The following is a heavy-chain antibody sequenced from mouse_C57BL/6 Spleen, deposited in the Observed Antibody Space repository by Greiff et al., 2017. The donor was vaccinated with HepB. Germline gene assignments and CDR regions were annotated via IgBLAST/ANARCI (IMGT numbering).Heavy chain of an antibody. D-gene: IGHD1-1*01. CDR2: ISYSGST. J-gene: IGHJ4*01. Sequence: DVQLQESGPGMVKPSQSLSLTCTVTGYSITSGYDWHWIRHFPGNKLEWMGYISYSGSTNYNPSLKSRISITHDTSKNHFFLKLNSVTTEDTATYYCARDYGGRAMDYWGQGTSVTVSS. CDR1: GYSITSGYD. V-gene: IGHV3-1*01. CDR3: ARDYGGRAMDY.